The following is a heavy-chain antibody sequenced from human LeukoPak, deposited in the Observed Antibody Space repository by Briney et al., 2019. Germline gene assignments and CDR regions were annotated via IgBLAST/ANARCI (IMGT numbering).Heavy chain of an antibody. J-gene: IGHJ4*02. D-gene: IGHD2-2*02. CDR3: AKATRYCSSTSCYKILYFDY. V-gene: IGHV3-23*01. CDR2: ISGSGGST. CDR1: GFTVSSNY. Sequence: GGSLRLSCAASGFTVSSNYMSWVRQAPGKGLEWVSAISGSGGSTYYADSVKGRFTISRDNSKNTLYLQMNSLRAEDTAVYYCAKATRYCSSTSCYKILYFDYWGQGTLVTASS.